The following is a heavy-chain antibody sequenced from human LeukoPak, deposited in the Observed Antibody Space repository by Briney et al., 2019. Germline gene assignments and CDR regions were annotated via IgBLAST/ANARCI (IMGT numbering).Heavy chain of an antibody. CDR1: GYTLTELS. Sequence: ASVKVSCKVSGYTLTELSMQWVRQAPGKGLEWMGGFDPEDGETIYAQKFQGRVTMTEDTSTDTAYMELSSLRSEDTAVYYCATDKPSGGIWSGYYFVRRAFDIWGQGTMVTVPS. CDR2: FDPEDGET. V-gene: IGHV1-24*01. CDR3: ATDKPSGGIWSGYYFVRRAFDI. D-gene: IGHD3-3*01. J-gene: IGHJ3*02.